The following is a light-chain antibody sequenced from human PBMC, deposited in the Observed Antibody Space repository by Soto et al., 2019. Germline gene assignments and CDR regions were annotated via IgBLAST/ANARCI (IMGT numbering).Light chain of an antibody. J-gene: IGKJ1*01. CDR2: EAS. Sequence: DIQMTQSPSTLSASVGDRVTITCRASQSISSWLAWYQQKPGQAPKLLIYEASTLESGVPSRFSASGSGTEFTLTISSLQPDDFATYYCQEYYSYPWTFGQGPRWRSN. CDR3: QEYYSYPWT. CDR1: QSISSW. V-gene: IGKV1-5*03.